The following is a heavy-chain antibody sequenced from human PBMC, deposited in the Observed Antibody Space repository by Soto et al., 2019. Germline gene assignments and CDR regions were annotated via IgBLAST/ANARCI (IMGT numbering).Heavy chain of an antibody. CDR1: GASISSSRSY. D-gene: IGHD3-3*01. Sequence: LSLTCTVSGASISSSRSYWGWVRQPPGKGLEWIVSFYYTGGTYSTYYNPSLKSRVTISVDTSKSQFSLNLRSVTAADTAVYYCASPRQGNYDFLSGYYALDYWGQGTLVTVSS. J-gene: IGHJ4*02. CDR3: ASPRQGNYDFLSGYYALDY. V-gene: IGHV4-39*01. CDR2: FYYTGGT.